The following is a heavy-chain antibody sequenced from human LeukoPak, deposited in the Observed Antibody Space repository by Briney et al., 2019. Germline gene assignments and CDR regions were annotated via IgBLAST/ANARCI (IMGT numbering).Heavy chain of an antibody. D-gene: IGHD2-2*01. V-gene: IGHV3-30*04. CDR2: ISYDGSNK. CDR1: GFTFSSYA. CDR3: ARGDIVVVPAAIPFDY. J-gene: IGHJ4*02. Sequence: PGGSLRLSCAASGFTFSSYAMHWVRQAPGKGLEWVAVISYDGSNKYYADSVKGRFTISRDNSKNTLYLQMNSLRAEDTAVYYCARGDIVVVPAAIPFDYWGQGTLVTVSS.